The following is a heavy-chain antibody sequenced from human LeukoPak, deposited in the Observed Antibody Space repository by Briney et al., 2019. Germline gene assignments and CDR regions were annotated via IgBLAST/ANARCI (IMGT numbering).Heavy chain of an antibody. CDR1: GGTFSSYA. CDR2: IIPIFGTA. J-gene: IGHJ5*02. CDR3: ARDSLSGSYHNWFDP. Sequence: GASVKVSCKASGGTFSSYAISWVRQAPGQGLEWMGGIIPIFGTANYAQRFQGRVTITADESTSTAYMELSSLRSEDTAVYYCARDSLSGSYHNWFDPWGQGTLVTVSS. D-gene: IGHD1-26*01. V-gene: IGHV1-69*13.